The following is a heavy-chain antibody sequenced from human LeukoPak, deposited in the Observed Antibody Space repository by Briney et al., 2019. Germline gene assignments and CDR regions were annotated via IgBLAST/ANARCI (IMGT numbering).Heavy chain of an antibody. Sequence: GESLKISCKGSGYSFTSYWIGWVRQMPGKGLEWMGIIYPGDSDTRYSPSFQGQVTISADKSISTAYLQWSSLKASDTAMYYCARSLGSGSYYNDPFDYWGQGTLVTVSS. CDR1: GYSFTSYW. CDR2: IYPGDSDT. D-gene: IGHD3-10*01. V-gene: IGHV5-51*01. CDR3: ARSLGSGSYYNDPFDY. J-gene: IGHJ4*02.